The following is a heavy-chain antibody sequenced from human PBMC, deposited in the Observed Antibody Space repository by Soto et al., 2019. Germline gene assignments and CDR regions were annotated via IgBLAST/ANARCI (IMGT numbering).Heavy chain of an antibody. D-gene: IGHD6-13*01. CDR1: GGTFSSYA. J-gene: IGHJ6*02. Sequence: QVQLVQSGAEVKKPGSSVKVSCKASGGTFSSYAISWVRQAPGQGLEWMGGIIPIFGTANYAQKFQGRVTITADESTSTAYMELSSLRSEDTAVYYCAREDQRGIAARTGSYYYYGMDVWGQGTTVTVSS. V-gene: IGHV1-69*01. CDR2: IIPIFGTA. CDR3: AREDQRGIAARTGSYYYYGMDV.